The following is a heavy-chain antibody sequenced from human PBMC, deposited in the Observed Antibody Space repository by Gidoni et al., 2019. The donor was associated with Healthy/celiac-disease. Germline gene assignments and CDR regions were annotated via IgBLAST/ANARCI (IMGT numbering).Heavy chain of an antibody. V-gene: IGHV4-39*01. CDR3: ARHGSGIAVAGRRAFDI. CDR1: GGSISSSSYY. Sequence: QLQLQESGPGLVKPSETLSLTCTVSGGSISSSSYYWGWIRQPPGKGLEWIGSIYYSGSTYYNPSLKSRVTISVDTSKNQFSLKLSSVTAADTAVYYCARHGSGIAVAGRRAFDIWGQGTMVTVSS. J-gene: IGHJ3*02. CDR2: IYYSGST. D-gene: IGHD6-19*01.